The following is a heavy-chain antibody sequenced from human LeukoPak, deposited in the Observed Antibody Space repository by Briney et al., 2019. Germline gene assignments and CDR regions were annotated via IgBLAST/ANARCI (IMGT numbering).Heavy chain of an antibody. D-gene: IGHD3-3*02. Sequence: PSETLSLTCSVSGGSISSYYWSWIRQPPGKGLEYIGYIYYSGSTNYNPSLKSRVTISVDTSKDQFPLNLTSVTAEDTAVYYCARLKCISTTCPSRYVMDVWGQGTTVTVSS. V-gene: IGHV4-59*01. CDR3: ARLKCISTTCPSRYVMDV. CDR2: IYYSGST. J-gene: IGHJ6*02. CDR1: GGSISSYY.